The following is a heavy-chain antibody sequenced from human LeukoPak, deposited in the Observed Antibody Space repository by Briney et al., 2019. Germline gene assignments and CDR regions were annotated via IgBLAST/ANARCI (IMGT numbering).Heavy chain of an antibody. Sequence: GGSLRLSCAASGFTFSSYSMNWVRQAPGKGLEWVAVIWYDGSNKYYADSVKGRFTISRDNSKNTLYLQMNSLRAEDTAVYYCARDGGYGDYYDAFDIWGQGTMVTVSS. D-gene: IGHD4-17*01. V-gene: IGHV3-33*08. CDR3: ARDGGYGDYYDAFDI. J-gene: IGHJ3*02. CDR1: GFTFSSYS. CDR2: IWYDGSNK.